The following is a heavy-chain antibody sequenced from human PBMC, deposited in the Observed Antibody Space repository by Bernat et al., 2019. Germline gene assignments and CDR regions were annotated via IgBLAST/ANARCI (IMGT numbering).Heavy chain of an antibody. V-gene: IGHV3-30*18. CDR3: AKDTYYYDSSGYWWYFDL. CDR2: ISYDGSNK. Sequence: VQLVESGGGLVKPGGSLRLSCAASGFTFSSYSMNWVRQAPGKGLEWVAVISYDGSNKYYADSVKGRFTISRDNSKNTLYLQMNSLRAEDTAVYYCAKDTYYYDSSGYWWYFDLWGRGTLVTVSS. D-gene: IGHD3-22*01. CDR1: GFTFSSYS. J-gene: IGHJ2*01.